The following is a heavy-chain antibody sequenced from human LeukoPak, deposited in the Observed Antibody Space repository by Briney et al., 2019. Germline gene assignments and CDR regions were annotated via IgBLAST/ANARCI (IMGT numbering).Heavy chain of an antibody. J-gene: IGHJ4*02. V-gene: IGHV3-23*01. CDR3: AKRGTSSGWYSFDY. CDR1: GFTFSSYA. D-gene: IGHD6-19*01. Sequence: GGSLRLSCAASGFTFSSYAMSWVRQAPGKGLEWVSAISGSGGSTYYADSVKGRFTISRDNSKNTLCLQMNSLRAEDTAVYYCAKRGTSSGWYSFDYWGQGTLVTVSS. CDR2: ISGSGGST.